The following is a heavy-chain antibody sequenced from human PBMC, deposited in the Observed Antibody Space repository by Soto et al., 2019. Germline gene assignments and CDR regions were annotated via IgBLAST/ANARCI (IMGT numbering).Heavy chain of an antibody. CDR2: MNPNSGNT. J-gene: IGHJ5*02. CDR3: ARTPSQMGYYDFWSGYYNWFDP. V-gene: IGHV1-8*01. D-gene: IGHD3-3*01. Sequence: GASVKVSCKASGYTFTSYDINWVRQATGQGLEWMGWMNPNSGNTGYAQKFQGRVTMTRNTSISTAYMELSSLRSEDTAVYYCARTPSQMGYYDFWSGYYNWFDPCGQGPLVTVYS. CDR1: GYTFTSYD.